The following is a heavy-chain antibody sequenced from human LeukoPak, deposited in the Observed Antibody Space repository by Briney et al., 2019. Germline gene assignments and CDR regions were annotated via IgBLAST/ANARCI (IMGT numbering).Heavy chain of an antibody. CDR1: GGSISSYY. J-gene: IGHJ4*02. Sequence: PSETLSLTCTVSGGSISSYYWSWIRQPPGKGLEWIGYIYYSGSTYYNPSLKSRVTISVDTSKKLISLKLNSVTAADTAAYYCASSLRVQLLYYWSQGTLVTVSS. D-gene: IGHD1-1*01. CDR2: IYYSGST. CDR3: ASSLRVQLLYY. V-gene: IGHV4-59*06.